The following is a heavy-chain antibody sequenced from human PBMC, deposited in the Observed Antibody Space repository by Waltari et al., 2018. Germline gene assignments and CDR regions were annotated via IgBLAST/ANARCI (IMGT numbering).Heavy chain of an antibody. V-gene: IGHV4-4*08. D-gene: IGHD3-16*01. CDR1: GGSISSYY. CDR2: IYTSGST. CDR3: ARGEIRMDFPDAFDI. Sequence: QVQLQESGPGLVKPSETLSLTCTVSGGSISSYYWSWIRQPPGKGLEWIGRIYTSGSTNYNPSLKSRVTISVDTSKNQFSLKLSSVTAADTAVYYCARGEIRMDFPDAFDIWGQGTMVTVSS. J-gene: IGHJ3*02.